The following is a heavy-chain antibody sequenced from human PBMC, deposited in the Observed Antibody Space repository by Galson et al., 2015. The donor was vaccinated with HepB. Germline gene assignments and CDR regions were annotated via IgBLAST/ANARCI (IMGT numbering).Heavy chain of an antibody. CDR2: IYYSGNT. D-gene: IGHD3-16*01. V-gene: IGHV4-59*01. CDR3: ARALGNGLFDS. J-gene: IGHJ4*02. Sequence: ETLSLTCTVSGGSISSYYWGWIRQPPGKGLEWIGHIYYSGNTYYNSSLKSRVTISIDMSKNQFSLKLNSMTAADTAVYYCARALGNGLFDSWGQGTLATASS. CDR1: GGSISSYY.